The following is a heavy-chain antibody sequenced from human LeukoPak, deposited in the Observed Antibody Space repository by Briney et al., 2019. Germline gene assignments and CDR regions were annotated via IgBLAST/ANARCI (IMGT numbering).Heavy chain of an antibody. CDR3: VKYTGNSILVRFDY. D-gene: IGHD4-23*01. Sequence: GGSLRLSCAASGFTFSSYAMTWVRQAPGKGLEWVSGISGSGSGTYYADSVKGGFTISRDNSKTTLYLQMNSVRAEDTALYYCVKYTGNSILVRFDYWGQGTLVTVSS. CDR1: GFTFSSYA. V-gene: IGHV3-23*01. J-gene: IGHJ4*02. CDR2: ISGSGSGT.